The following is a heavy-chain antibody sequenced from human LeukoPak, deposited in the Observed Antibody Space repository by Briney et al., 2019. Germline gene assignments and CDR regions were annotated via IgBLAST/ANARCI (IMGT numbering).Heavy chain of an antibody. V-gene: IGHV4-39*01. D-gene: IGHD3-10*01. CDR2: IYYSGST. CDR3: ARHEGSPYYFDY. Sequence: SETLSLTCTVLGGSISSSSYYWGWIRQPPGKGLEWIGSIYYSGSTYYNPSLKSRVTISVDTSKNQFSLKLSSVTAADTAVYYCARHEGSPYYFDYWGQGTLVTVSS. CDR1: GGSISSSSYY. J-gene: IGHJ4*02.